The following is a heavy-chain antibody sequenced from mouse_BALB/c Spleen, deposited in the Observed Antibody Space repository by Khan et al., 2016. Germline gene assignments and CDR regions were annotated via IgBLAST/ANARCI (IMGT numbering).Heavy chain of an antibody. V-gene: IGHV2-9*02. J-gene: IGHJ2*01. CDR3: DRDRYYGTSYFDC. CDR2: LWDGGST. CDR1: GFSLTTYG. D-gene: IGHD1-1*01. Sequence: QVQLKQSGPGLVAPSQSLSITCTVSGFSLTTYGVHWVRQPPGKGLEWLGVLWDGGSTNYNSALMSRLSISKDNSKSQVILKMNSLHTDDTATYYCDRDRYYGTSYFDCWGQGTTLTVSS.